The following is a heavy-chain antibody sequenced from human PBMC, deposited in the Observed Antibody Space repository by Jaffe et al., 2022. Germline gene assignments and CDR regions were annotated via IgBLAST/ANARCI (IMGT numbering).Heavy chain of an antibody. CDR2: IDWDDDK. CDR1: GFSLSTSGMC. CDR3: ARMSELSIAAAPYYFDY. Sequence: QVTLRESGPALVKPTQTLTLTCTFSGFSLSTSGMCVSWIRQPPGKALEWLALIDWDDDKYYSTSLKTRLTISKDTSKNQVVLTMTNMDPVDTATYYCARMSELSIAAAPYYFDYWGQGTLVTVSS. V-gene: IGHV2-70*01. D-gene: IGHD6-6*01. J-gene: IGHJ4*02.